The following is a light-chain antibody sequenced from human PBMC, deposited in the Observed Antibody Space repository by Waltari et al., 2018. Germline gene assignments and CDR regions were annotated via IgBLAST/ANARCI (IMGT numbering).Light chain of an antibody. V-gene: IGKV4-1*01. CDR2: WAS. Sequence: DIVMTQSPDSLAVSLGERATINCKSSQSVLYSSNNKNYLAWYQQKPGQPPKLLIYWASTRESGVPDRFSGSGSGTDFTLTSSSLQAEDVAGYYCQQYYSTPRTFGQGTKVEIK. CDR1: QSVLYSSNNKNY. J-gene: IGKJ1*01. CDR3: QQYYSTPRT.